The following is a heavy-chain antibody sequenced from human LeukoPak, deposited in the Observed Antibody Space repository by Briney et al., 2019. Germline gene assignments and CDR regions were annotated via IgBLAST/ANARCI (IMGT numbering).Heavy chain of an antibody. CDR1: GGSVSSSSYY. CDR2: IYYSGST. D-gene: IGHD3-16*01. CDR3: ARETSQKGAHYMDV. V-gene: IGHV4-39*07. J-gene: IGHJ6*03. Sequence: SETLSLTCTVSGGSVSSSSYYWGWIRQPPGKGLEWIGSIYYSGSTNYNPSLKSRVTISVDTSKNQFSLKLSSVTAADTAVYYCARETSQKGAHYMDVWGKGTTVTISS.